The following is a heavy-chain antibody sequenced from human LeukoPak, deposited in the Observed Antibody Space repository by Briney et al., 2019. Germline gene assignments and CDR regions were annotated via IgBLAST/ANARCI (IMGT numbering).Heavy chain of an antibody. CDR3: AREGSGSADAFDI. V-gene: IGHV4-59*01. CDR1: GGSISSYY. Sequence: SETLSLTCTVSGGSISSYYWSWIRQPPGKGLEWIGYIYYSGNTNYNPSLKSRVTISVGTSKNQFSLKLSSVTAADTAVYYCAREGSGSADAFDIWGQGTMVTVSS. J-gene: IGHJ3*02. D-gene: IGHD3-10*01. CDR2: IYYSGNT.